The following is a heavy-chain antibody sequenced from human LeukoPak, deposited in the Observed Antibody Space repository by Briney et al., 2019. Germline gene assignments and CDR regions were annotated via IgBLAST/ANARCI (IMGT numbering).Heavy chain of an antibody. D-gene: IGHD6-13*01. CDR1: GYTFTSYA. V-gene: IGHV7-4-1*02. CDR3: ARRRRGDYSSSNDP. J-gene: IGHJ5*02. Sequence: ASVKVSCKASGYTFTSYAMNWVRQAPGQGLEWMGWINTNTGNPTYAQGFTGRFVFSLDTSVSTAYLQISSLKAEDTAVYYCARRRRGDYSSSNDPWGQGTLVTVSS. CDR2: INTNTGNP.